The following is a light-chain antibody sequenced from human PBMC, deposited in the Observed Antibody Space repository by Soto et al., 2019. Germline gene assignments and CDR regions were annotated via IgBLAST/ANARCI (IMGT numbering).Light chain of an antibody. Sequence: EIVMTQSPDTLSASAGEGATLSCRAIQSVRTKLAWYQQKAAQAPPLLIDGASTRATGIPDRFSGSGSGTEFTLTIINLQSEDIAVYYCRQYNNWRTFGQGTKVDIK. V-gene: IGKV3-15*01. CDR1: QSVRTK. J-gene: IGKJ1*01. CDR2: GAS. CDR3: RQYNNWRT.